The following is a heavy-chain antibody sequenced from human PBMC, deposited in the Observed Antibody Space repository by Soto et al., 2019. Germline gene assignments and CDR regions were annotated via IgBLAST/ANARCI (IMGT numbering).Heavy chain of an antibody. CDR1: GGTFSTYA. J-gene: IGHJ4*02. CDR3: ARGVGAYYFDY. CDR2: IIPIFGTT. V-gene: IGHV1-69*01. D-gene: IGHD1-26*01. Sequence: QVQLVQSGAEVKKPGSSAKVSCKASGGTFSTYAITWVRQAPGQGLEWLGGIIPIFGTTDYARKFQGRVTITAAESTSKVFIELSSQTSEDTAVDYCARGVGAYYFDYWGQGTLVTVSS.